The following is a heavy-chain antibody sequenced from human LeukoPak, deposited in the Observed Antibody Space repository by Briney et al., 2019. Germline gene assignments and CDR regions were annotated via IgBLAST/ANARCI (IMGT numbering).Heavy chain of an antibody. CDR2: FNSDGRST. Sequence: GGSLRLSCAASEFTFSDYYMSWIRQAPGKGLVWVSRFNSDGRSTYYADSVKGRFTISRDNAKNTLYLQMNSLRAEDTAVYYCARGRYYLDSWGQGTLVTVSS. J-gene: IGHJ4*02. CDR1: EFTFSDYY. D-gene: IGHD4-17*01. CDR3: ARGRYYLDS. V-gene: IGHV3-74*01.